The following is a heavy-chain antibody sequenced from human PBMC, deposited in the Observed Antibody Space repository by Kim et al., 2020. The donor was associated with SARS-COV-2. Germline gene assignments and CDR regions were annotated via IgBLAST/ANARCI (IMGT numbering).Heavy chain of an antibody. D-gene: IGHD2-2*01. J-gene: IGHJ6*03. Sequence: GGSLRLSCAASGFTFSSYAMHWVRQAPGKGLEYVSAISSNGGSTYYANSLKGRFTISRDNSKNTLYLQMGSLRAEDMAVYYCARESTPAASYYYYYYMDVWGKGTTVTVSS. CDR1: GFTFSSYA. V-gene: IGHV3-64*01. CDR2: ISSNGGST. CDR3: ARESTPAASYYYYYYMDV.